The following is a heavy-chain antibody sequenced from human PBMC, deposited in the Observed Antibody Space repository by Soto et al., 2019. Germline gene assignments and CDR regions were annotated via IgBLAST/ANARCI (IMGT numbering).Heavy chain of an antibody. CDR2: MNPNSGNT. D-gene: IGHD3-3*01. CDR1: GYTFTSYD. CDR3: ARGNIATIFGVVTTNWFDP. J-gene: IGHJ5*02. Sequence: GASVKVSCKASGYTFTSYDINWVRQATGQGLEWMGWMNPNSGNTGYAQKFQGRVTMTRNTSISTAYMELSSLRSEDTAVYYCARGNIATIFGVVTTNWFDPWGQGTLVTAPQ. V-gene: IGHV1-8*01.